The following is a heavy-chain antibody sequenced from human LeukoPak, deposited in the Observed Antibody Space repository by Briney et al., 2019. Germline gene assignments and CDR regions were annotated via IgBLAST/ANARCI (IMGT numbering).Heavy chain of an antibody. Sequence: ASVKVCCKASGYTFTGYYMHWVRQAPGQGLEWMGWINPNSGGTNYAQKFQGRVTMTRDTSISTAYMELSRLRSDDTAVYYCARDLNDSSGYYLDYWGQGTLVTVSS. CDR1: GYTFTGYY. D-gene: IGHD3-22*01. V-gene: IGHV1-2*02. CDR3: ARDLNDSSGYYLDY. J-gene: IGHJ4*02. CDR2: INPNSGGT.